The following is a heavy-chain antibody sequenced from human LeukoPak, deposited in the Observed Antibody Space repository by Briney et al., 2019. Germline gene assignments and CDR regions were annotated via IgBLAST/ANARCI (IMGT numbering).Heavy chain of an antibody. CDR3: ASGRGYQLLLEPY. V-gene: IGHV4-39*01. Sequence: SETLSLTCTVSGGSIRSYYWGWIRQPPGKGLEGIGSIYYSGSTYYNPSLKSRVTISVDTSKNQFSLKLSSVTAADTAVYYCASGRGYQLLLEPYWGQGTLVTVSS. D-gene: IGHD2-2*01. CDR1: GGSIRSYY. J-gene: IGHJ4*02. CDR2: IYYSGST.